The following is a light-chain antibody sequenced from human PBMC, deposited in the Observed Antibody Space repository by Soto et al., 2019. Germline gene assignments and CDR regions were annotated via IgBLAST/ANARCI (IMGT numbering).Light chain of an antibody. Sequence: EIQMTQSPSSLSASLGESVTITCRTSQGISSYLNWYQQKPGKAPKVLIYAASSLQSGVPSRFSGSGSGTDLTLTISSLQPEDFANYDCQQSYSTPTWTFGQGTKVDIK. CDR3: QQSYSTPTWT. CDR1: QGISSY. V-gene: IGKV1-39*01. CDR2: AAS. J-gene: IGKJ1*01.